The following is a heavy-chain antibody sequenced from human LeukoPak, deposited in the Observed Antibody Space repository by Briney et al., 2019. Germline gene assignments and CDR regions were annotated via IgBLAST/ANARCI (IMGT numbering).Heavy chain of an antibody. CDR2: INPNSGGT. V-gene: IGHV1-2*02. CDR3: ARDRVNRRAADNNDAFDI. D-gene: IGHD1-14*01. Sequence: ASVKVSCKASGYTFTGYYMHWVRQAPGQGLEWMGCINPNSGGTNYAQKFQGRVTMTRDTSISTAYMELSRLTSDDTAVYYCARDRVNRRAADNNDAFDIWGQGTMVTVSS. J-gene: IGHJ3*02. CDR1: GYTFTGYY.